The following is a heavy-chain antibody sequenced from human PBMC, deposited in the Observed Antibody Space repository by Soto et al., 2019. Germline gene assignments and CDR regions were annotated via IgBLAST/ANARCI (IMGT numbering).Heavy chain of an antibody. V-gene: IGHV3-23*01. J-gene: IGHJ6*02. Sequence: EVQLSESGGGLVQFGGSLRLSCAASGSSFSAYAINWVRQAPGKGLERVXAIDRXGXXXXYADXXKXXXXXXRXNAXXXXXXXXXXXXXXXXXXXXXXXXGFWVHYGMDVWGPGPRVTVSS. CDR3: XXXGFWVHYGMDV. D-gene: IGHD3-16*01. CDR2: IDRXGXXX. CDR1: GSSFSAYA.